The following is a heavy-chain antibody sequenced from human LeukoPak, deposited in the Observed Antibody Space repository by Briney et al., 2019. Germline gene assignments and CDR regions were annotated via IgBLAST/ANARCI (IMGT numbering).Heavy chain of an antibody. Sequence: GGSLRLSCAASGFTFSSYGMHWVRQAPGKGLEWVAFIRYDGSNKYYADSVKGRFTISRDNSKNTLYLQMNSLRAEDTAVYYCAKEVTGPNNWFDPWGQGTLVTVSS. V-gene: IGHV3-30*02. D-gene: IGHD7-27*01. CDR3: AKEVTGPNNWFDP. CDR1: GFTFSSYG. CDR2: IRYDGSNK. J-gene: IGHJ5*02.